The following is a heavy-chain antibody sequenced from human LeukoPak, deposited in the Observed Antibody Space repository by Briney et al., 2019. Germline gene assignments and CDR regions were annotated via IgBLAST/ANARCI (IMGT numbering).Heavy chain of an antibody. Sequence: GGSLRLSCAASGFIFSDFYMSWFRQAPGKGLEWVAYISSSGTTIYYADSVKGRFTVSRDNSKNTLYLQMNSLKGDDTAVYYCAKDSAFYYIDVWGKGTTVIISS. CDR3: AKDSAFYYIDV. CDR2: ISSSGTTI. CDR1: GFIFSDFY. J-gene: IGHJ6*03. D-gene: IGHD3-10*01. V-gene: IGHV3-11*04.